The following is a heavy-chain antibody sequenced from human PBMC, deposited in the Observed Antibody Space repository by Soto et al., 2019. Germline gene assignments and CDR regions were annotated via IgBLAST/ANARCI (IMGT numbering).Heavy chain of an antibody. CDR3: ARDKSGNNWGSEKGFDY. CDR1: GDSVSSNSAA. V-gene: IGHV6-1*01. D-gene: IGHD7-27*01. J-gene: IGHJ4*02. CDR2: TYYRSKWYN. Sequence: KQSQTLSLTCAISGDSVSSNSAAWNWIRQSPSRGLEWLGRTYYRSKWYNDYAVSVKSRITINPDTSKNQFSLQLNSVTPEDTAVYYCARDKSGNNWGSEKGFDYWGQGTLVTVSS.